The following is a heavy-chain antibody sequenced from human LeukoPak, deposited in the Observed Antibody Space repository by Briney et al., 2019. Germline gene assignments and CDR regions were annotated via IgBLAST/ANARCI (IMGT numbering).Heavy chain of an antibody. CDR2: ISSSSSYI. J-gene: IGHJ4*02. V-gene: IGHV3-21*01. D-gene: IGHD3-3*01. Sequence: GGSLRLSCAASGFTFSSYAMGWVRQAPGKGLEWVSSISSSSSYIYYADSVKGRFTISRDNAKNSLYLQMNSLRAEDTAVYYCARAGLSDFWSGYPNYYFDYWGQGTLVTVSS. CDR1: GFTFSSYA. CDR3: ARAGLSDFWSGYPNYYFDY.